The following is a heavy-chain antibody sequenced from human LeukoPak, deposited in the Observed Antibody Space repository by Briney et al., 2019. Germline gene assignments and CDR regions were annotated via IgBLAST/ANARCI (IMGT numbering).Heavy chain of an antibody. Sequence: GASVKVSCKASGYTFTGYYMHWVRQAPGQGLEWMGWINPNSGGTNYAQKFQGRVTMTRDTSISTAFMELSRLRSDDTAVYYCARFDYGDYVGAFDIWGQGTMVTVSS. CDR2: INPNSGGT. V-gene: IGHV1-2*02. J-gene: IGHJ3*02. CDR3: ARFDYGDYVGAFDI. CDR1: GYTFTGYY. D-gene: IGHD4-17*01.